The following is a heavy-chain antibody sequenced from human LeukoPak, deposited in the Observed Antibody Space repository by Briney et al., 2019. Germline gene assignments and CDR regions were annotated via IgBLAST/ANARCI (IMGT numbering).Heavy chain of an antibody. CDR3: ARVSSTVVIDY. J-gene: IGHJ4*02. CDR1: GFTFSSYW. Sequence: GGSLRLSCAASGFTFSSYWMHWVRQAPGKGLVWVSRMNSDGSSTSYADSVKGRFTISRDNAKNTLYLQMNSLRAEDTAVYYCARVSSTVVIDYWGQGTLVTVSS. CDR2: MNSDGSST. D-gene: IGHD4-23*01. V-gene: IGHV3-74*01.